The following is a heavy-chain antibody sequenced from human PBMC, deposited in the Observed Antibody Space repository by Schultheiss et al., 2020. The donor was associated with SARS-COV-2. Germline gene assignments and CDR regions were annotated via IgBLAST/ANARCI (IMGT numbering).Heavy chain of an antibody. CDR2: ISYDGSNK. CDR1: GFTFSSYA. CDR3: AKGPRSIIRTDY. J-gene: IGHJ4*02. V-gene: IGHV3-30*04. D-gene: IGHD6-6*01. Sequence: GSLRLSCAASGFTFSSYAVHWVRQAPGKGLEWVAVISYDGSNKYYADSVKGRFTISRDNSKNTLYLQMNSLRAEDTAVYYCAKGPRSIIRTDYWGQGTLVTVSS.